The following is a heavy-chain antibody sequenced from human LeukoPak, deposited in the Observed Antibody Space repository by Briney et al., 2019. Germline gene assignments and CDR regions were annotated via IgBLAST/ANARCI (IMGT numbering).Heavy chain of an antibody. Sequence: SETLSLTCTVSGGSISSYYWSWIRQPPGKGLEWIGYIYYSGSTNYNPSLKSRVTISVDTSKNQFSLKLSSVTAADTAVYYCARDYYGPPGWFDPWGQGTLVTVSS. D-gene: IGHD3-10*01. J-gene: IGHJ5*02. V-gene: IGHV4-59*01. CDR1: GGSISSYY. CDR2: IYYSGST. CDR3: ARDYYGPPGWFDP.